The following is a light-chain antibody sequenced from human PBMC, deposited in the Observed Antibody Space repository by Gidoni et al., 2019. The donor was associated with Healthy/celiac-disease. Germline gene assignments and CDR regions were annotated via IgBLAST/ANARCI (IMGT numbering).Light chain of an antibody. Sequence: QAVRTQPPSASGTPGQRVTISCSGSSSNIGSNTVNWYQQLPGTAPKLLIYSNNQRPSGVPDRFSGSKSGTSASLAIRGLQSEDEADYYCAAWDDSLNGYVFGTGTKVTVL. J-gene: IGLJ1*01. CDR3: AAWDDSLNGYV. V-gene: IGLV1-44*01. CDR1: SSNIGSNT. CDR2: SNN.